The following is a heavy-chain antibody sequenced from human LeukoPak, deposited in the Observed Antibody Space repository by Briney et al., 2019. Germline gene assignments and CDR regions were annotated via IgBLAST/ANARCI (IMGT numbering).Heavy chain of an antibody. Sequence: SETLSLTCAVYGGSFSGYYWSWIRQPPGKGLEWIGEINHSGSTNYNPSLKSRVTISVDTSKNQFSLKLSSVTAADTAVYYCARGYGMGVWGQGTTVTVSS. J-gene: IGHJ6*02. V-gene: IGHV4-34*01. CDR3: ARGYGMGV. CDR1: GGSFSGYY. CDR2: INHSGST.